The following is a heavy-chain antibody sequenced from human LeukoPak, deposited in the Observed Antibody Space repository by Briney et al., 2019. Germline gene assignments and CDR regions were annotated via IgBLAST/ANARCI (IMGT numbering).Heavy chain of an antibody. CDR2: IYYSGST. V-gene: IGHV4-39*07. J-gene: IGHJ4*02. CDR3: ARAVNYHQMIH. Sequence: SETLSLTCTVSGGSISSSSYYWGWIRQPPGKGLEWIGSIYYSGSTYYNPSLKSRVTISVDTSKNQFSLKLSSVTAADTAVYYCARAVNYHQMIHWGQGTLVTVSS. D-gene: IGHD4-11*01. CDR1: GGSISSSSYY.